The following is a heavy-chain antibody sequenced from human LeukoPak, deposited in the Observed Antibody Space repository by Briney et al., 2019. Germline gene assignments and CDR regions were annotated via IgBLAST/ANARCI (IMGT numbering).Heavy chain of an antibody. CDR3: AKDAGPQQLVFFDS. D-gene: IGHD6-6*01. J-gene: IGHJ4*02. CDR2: ISGSGGST. CDR1: GFTFSSYA. V-gene: IGHV3-23*01. Sequence: GGSLRLSCAASGFTFSSYAMSWVRQAPGKGLEWVSAISGSGGSTYYADSVKGRFTISRDNSRSTLYLQMNNLRAEDTAVYYCAKDAGPQQLVFFDSWGQGTLVTVSS.